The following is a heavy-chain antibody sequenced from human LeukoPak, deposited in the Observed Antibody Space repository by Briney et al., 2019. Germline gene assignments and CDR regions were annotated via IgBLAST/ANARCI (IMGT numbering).Heavy chain of an antibody. J-gene: IGHJ6*02. Sequence: SVKVSCKASGNSIGNYAVSWVRQAPGQGFEWMGGIIPIFGTADYAQKFQGRVTITADQSTSTTYMALSSLKSEDTATYYCTTRACHAGGCSSSFYYYYGLHFWGQGTTVSVSS. D-gene: IGHD3-16*01. V-gene: IGHV1-69*13. CDR1: GNSIGNYA. CDR2: IIPIFGTA. CDR3: TTRACHAGGCSSSFYYYYGLHF.